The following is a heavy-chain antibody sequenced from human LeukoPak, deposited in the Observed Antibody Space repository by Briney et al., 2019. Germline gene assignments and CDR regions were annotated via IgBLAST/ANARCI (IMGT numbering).Heavy chain of an antibody. CDR2: IWYDGSNK. J-gene: IGHJ3*02. Sequence: GGSLRLSCAASGFTFSSYGMHWVRQAPGKGLEWVAVIWYDGSNKYYADSVKGRFTISRDNSKNTLYLQMNSLRAEDTAVYYCARGRSQLWSDDAFDIWGQGTMVTVSS. V-gene: IGHV3-30*19. D-gene: IGHD5-18*01. CDR3: ARGRSQLWSDDAFDI. CDR1: GFTFSSYG.